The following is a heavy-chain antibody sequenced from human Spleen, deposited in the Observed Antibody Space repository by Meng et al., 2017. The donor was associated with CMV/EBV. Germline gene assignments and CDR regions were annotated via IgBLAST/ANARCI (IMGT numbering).Heavy chain of an antibody. V-gene: IGHV3-7*01. CDR3: ATTYYYDDSDYP. CDR2: VKPDGTEN. J-gene: IGHJ5*02. Sequence: GALRLSCAASGFAFSNYWITWVRQAPGRGLEWVGNVKPDGTENQYADSVKGRFTISRDNSKNSAYLHMNSVRVEDTAVYYCATTYYYDDSDYPSGQGTLVTVSS. D-gene: IGHD3-22*01. CDR1: GFAFSNYW.